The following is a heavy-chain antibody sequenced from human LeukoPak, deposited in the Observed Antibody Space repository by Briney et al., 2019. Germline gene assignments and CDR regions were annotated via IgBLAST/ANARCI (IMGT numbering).Heavy chain of an antibody. V-gene: IGHV3-30-3*01. D-gene: IGHD2-2*01. Sequence: GGSLRLSCAASGFTFSGYALHWVRQAPGKGLQWVAVISYDGSNKYYADSVKGRFTISRDNSKNTLYLQMNSLRPEDTAVYYCARTLGYCSSTSCYPHNYYYYGMDVWGQGTTVPSP. CDR3: ARTLGYCSSTSCYPHNYYYYGMDV. J-gene: IGHJ6*02. CDR1: GFTFSGYA. CDR2: ISYDGSNK.